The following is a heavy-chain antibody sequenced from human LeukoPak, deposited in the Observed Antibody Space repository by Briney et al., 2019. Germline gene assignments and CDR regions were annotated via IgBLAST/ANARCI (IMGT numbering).Heavy chain of an antibody. V-gene: IGHV4-59*01. Sequence: PSETLSLTCTVSGGSISSYYWSWIRQPPGKGLEWIGYIYYSGSTNYNPSLKSRVTISVDTSKNQFSLKLSSVTAADTAVYYCARASPDYDLWSGDDYYYYMDVWGKGTTVTVSS. CDR3: ARASPDYDLWSGDDYYYYMDV. D-gene: IGHD3-3*01. CDR1: GGSISSYY. CDR2: IYYSGST. J-gene: IGHJ6*03.